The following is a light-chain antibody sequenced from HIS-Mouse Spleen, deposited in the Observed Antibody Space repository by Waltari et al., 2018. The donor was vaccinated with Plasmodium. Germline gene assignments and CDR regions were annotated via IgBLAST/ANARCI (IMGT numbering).Light chain of an antibody. J-gene: IGLJ3*02. Sequence: QAVLTQPSSLSASPGASASLTCTLRSGINVGTYRISWYQQKPGSPPQYLLSYKSDSDKQPGSGVPNRFSGSKDASANAGILLISGLQSEDEADYYCMIWHSSAWVFGGGTKLTVL. CDR2: YKSDSDK. CDR1: SGINVGTYR. CDR3: MIWHSSAWV. V-gene: IGLV5-45*03.